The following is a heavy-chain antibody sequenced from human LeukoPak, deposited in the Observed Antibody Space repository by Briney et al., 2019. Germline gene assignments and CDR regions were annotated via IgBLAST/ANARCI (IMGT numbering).Heavy chain of an antibody. CDR1: GYTFTSYG. J-gene: IGHJ4*02. V-gene: IGHV1-18*01. CDR3: ARAPSWWFGEY. CDR2: ISAYNGNT. Sequence: ASVKVSCKASGYTFTSYGISWVRQAPGQGLEWMGWISAYNGNTSYARKLQGRVTMTTDPSISTAYMEPRWLTSDDTAVHYCARAPSWWFGEYWGQGTLVTVSS. D-gene: IGHD3-10*01.